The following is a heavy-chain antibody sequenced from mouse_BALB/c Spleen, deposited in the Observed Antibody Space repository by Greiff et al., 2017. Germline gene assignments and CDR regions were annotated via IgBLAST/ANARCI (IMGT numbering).Heavy chain of an antibody. V-gene: IGHV3-2*02. Sequence: EVQGVESGPGLVKPSQSLSLTCTVTGYSITSDYAWNWIRQFPGNKLEWMGYISYSGSTSYNPSLKSRISITRDTSKNQFFLQLNSVTTEDTATYYCARSDYGSILDYWGQGTTLTVSS. CDR1: GYSITSDYA. J-gene: IGHJ2*01. CDR3: ARSDYGSILDY. CDR2: ISYSGST. D-gene: IGHD1-1*01.